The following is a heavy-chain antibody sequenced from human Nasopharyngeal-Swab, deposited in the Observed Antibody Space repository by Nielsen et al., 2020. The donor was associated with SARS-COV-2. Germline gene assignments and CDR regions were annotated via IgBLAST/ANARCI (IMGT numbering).Heavy chain of an antibody. Sequence: SETLSLTCSVSGGSISGSFLSWIRQPAGEGLEWIGRVYTSGSTNYNPSLKSRVTISIDMSKNQFSLELRSVTAADTAFYYCARSGTTKYGLDVWGQGTTVIVSS. CDR3: ARSGTTKYGLDV. J-gene: IGHJ6*01. CDR2: VYTSGST. V-gene: IGHV4-4*07. D-gene: IGHD1-1*01. CDR1: GGSISGSF.